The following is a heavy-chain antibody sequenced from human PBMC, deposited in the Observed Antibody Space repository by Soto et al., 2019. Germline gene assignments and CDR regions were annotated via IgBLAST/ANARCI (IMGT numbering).Heavy chain of an antibody. CDR2: ISHSGNP. CDR3: ARDEGIAAAGRNWFDP. Sequence: PSETLSLTCAVSGGSISSDNWWSWVRQTPEKGLEWIGEISHSGNPHYNPSLKSRVTISVDKSKNQLPLKVSSVTAADTAVYYCARDEGIAAAGRNWFDPWGQGTLVTVSS. D-gene: IGHD6-13*01. V-gene: IGHV4-4*02. CDR1: GGSISSDNW. J-gene: IGHJ5*02.